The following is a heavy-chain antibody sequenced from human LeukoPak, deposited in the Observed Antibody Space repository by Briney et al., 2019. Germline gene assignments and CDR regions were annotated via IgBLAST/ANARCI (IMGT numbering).Heavy chain of an antibody. CDR3: ARELPSTYYFDY. CDR1: GYSFTTYF. D-gene: IGHD2-21*01. CDR2: INPNDGGA. V-gene: IGHV1-46*01. Sequence: ASVKISCKASGYSFTTYFIHWMRQAPGQGLEWMGRINPNDGGAMYTQKFQGRVTMTRDTSTTTFYMELSSLTSEDAAIYYCARELPSTYYFDYWGQGTLVAVSS. J-gene: IGHJ4*02.